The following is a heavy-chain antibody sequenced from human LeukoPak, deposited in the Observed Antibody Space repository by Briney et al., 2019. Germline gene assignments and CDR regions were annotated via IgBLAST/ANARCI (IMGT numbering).Heavy chain of an antibody. D-gene: IGHD3-10*01. V-gene: IGHV3-48*03. Sequence: GGSLRLSCAASGFTFSSYEMNWVRQAPGKGLEWVSYISSSGSNIKYADSVKGRFTISRDNAKNSLYLQINSLRAEDTAVYYCAREGFFMVRGVIIRKGYFDYWGQGTLVTVSS. J-gene: IGHJ4*02. CDR3: AREGFFMVRGVIIRKGYFDY. CDR2: ISSSGSNI. CDR1: GFTFSSYE.